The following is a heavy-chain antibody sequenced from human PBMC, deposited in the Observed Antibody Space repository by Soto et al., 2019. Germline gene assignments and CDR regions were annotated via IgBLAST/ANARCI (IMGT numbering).Heavy chain of an antibody. CDR2: IKSRIDGGTA. V-gene: IGHV3-15*01. D-gene: IGHD3-10*01. J-gene: IGHJ1*01. CDR1: GFTFSTAW. CDR3: TYLHYEH. Sequence: EVLVVESGGGLVEPGGSLRLSCATSGFTFSTAWMTWVRQAPGKGLEWVGYIKSRIDGGTADYAAPVKGRFTISRDDSNNTLYLQMNSLKSEDTAVYYCTYLHYEHWGQGTLVTVSS.